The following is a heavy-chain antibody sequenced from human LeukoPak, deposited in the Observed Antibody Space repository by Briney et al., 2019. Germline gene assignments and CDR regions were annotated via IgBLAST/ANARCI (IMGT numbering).Heavy chain of an antibody. CDR2: ISYDGSNK. J-gene: IGHJ4*02. Sequence: GGSLRLSCAASGFTFSSYAMRWVRQAPGKGLEWVAVISYDGSNKYYADSVKGRFTISRDNSKNTLYLQMNSLRAEDTAVFYCARDQYDTWSRRGNFDSWGQGTLVIVSS. CDR1: GFTFSSYA. D-gene: IGHD3-3*01. CDR3: ARDQYDTWSRRGNFDS. V-gene: IGHV3-30-3*01.